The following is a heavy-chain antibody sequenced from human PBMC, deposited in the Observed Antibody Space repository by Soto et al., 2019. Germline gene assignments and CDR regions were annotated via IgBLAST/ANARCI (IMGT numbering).Heavy chain of an antibody. J-gene: IGHJ4*02. V-gene: IGHV3-30*18. CDR1: GFTLSNIG. CDR2: ISAGGNTK. D-gene: IGHD2-21*01. CDR3: AKESGGERYAAYFDL. Sequence: QVQLVESGGGVVQPGTSLRLACAASGFTLSNIGMQCVRQATGKGLEWVAVISAGGNTKYYADSVKGRFTISRDNSKNTLFLQMNSLRTEDTAVYYCAKESGGERYAAYFDLWGQGTLVTVSA.